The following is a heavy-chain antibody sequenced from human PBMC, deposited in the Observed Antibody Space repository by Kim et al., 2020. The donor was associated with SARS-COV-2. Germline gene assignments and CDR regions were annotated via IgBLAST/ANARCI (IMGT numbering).Heavy chain of an antibody. CDR3: ASRRYTGSYYYFDY. V-gene: IGHV3-74*01. CDR1: GFTFSSYW. J-gene: IGHJ4*02. D-gene: IGHD1-26*01. CDR2: INSDGGTT. Sequence: GGSLRLSSAASGFTFSSYWMHWVRQAPGKGLVWVSRINSDGGTTSYADSVEGRFTISRDNAKSTLYLQMNSLRAEDTAVYYCASRRYTGSYYYFDYWGQGTLVTVSS.